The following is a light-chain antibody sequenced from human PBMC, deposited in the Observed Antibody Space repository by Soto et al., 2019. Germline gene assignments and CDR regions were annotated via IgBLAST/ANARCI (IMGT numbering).Light chain of an antibody. Sequence: EIVMTQSPATLSVSPGERATLSCRASQSVSSNLAWYQQKPGQAPRLLIYGASTRATGIPARFSGSGSGTEFTLTISSLQPDDFATYHCQHYGGVWTFGQGTKVEIK. J-gene: IGKJ1*01. CDR3: QHYGGVWT. CDR2: GAS. CDR1: QSVSSN. V-gene: IGKV3-15*01.